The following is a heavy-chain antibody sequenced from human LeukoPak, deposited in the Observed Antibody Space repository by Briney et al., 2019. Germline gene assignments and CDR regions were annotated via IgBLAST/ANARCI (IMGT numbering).Heavy chain of an antibody. Sequence: SETLSLTCAVSGYSISSGYYWGWIRPPPGKGLEWIGSIYHSGSTYYNPSLKSRVTISVDTSKNQFSLKLSSVTAADTAVYYCARGGCSSTSCSDFDYWGQGTLVTVSS. CDR1: GYSISSGYY. CDR3: ARGGCSSTSCSDFDY. J-gene: IGHJ4*02. D-gene: IGHD2-2*01. V-gene: IGHV4-38-2*01. CDR2: IYHSGST.